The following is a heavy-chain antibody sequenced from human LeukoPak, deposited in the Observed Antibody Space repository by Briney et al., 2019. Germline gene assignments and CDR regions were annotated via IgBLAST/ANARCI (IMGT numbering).Heavy chain of an antibody. CDR2: ISWNSGSI. J-gene: IGHJ4*02. CDR3: AKDQYYDTSGLGDY. CDR1: GFTFDDYA. D-gene: IGHD3-22*01. Sequence: GGSLRLSCAASGFTFDDYAMHWVRQAPGKGLEWVSGISWNSGSIVYANSVKGRFTISRDNAKNSLYLQMNSLRAEDTALYYCAKDQYYDTSGLGDYWGQGTLVTVSS. V-gene: IGHV3-9*01.